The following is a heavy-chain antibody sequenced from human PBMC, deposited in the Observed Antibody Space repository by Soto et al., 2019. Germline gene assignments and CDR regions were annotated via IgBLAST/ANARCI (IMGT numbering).Heavy chain of an antibody. CDR1: GGSVSNFY. Sequence: LSLTCTVSGGSVSNFYWDWIRQPAGKRLEWIGRIYTSGSTNYNPSPRSRVTMSIDTSRNQFSLKLNSVTAADTAVYYCARSSHKESWFDPWGQGTLVTVSA. D-gene: IGHD6-13*01. J-gene: IGHJ5*02. CDR3: ARSSHKESWFDP. CDR2: IYTSGST. V-gene: IGHV4-4*07.